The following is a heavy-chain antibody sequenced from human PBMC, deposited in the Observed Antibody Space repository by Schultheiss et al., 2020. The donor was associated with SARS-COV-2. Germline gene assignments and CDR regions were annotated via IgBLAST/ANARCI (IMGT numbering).Heavy chain of an antibody. CDR2: IYWNDDK. CDR3: AHSLLGYDILTGHSYNWFDP. J-gene: IGHJ5*02. Sequence: SGPTLVKPTETLTLTCTVSGFSLSNARMGVSWIRQPPGKALEWLALIYWNDDKRYSPSLKSRLTITKDTSKNQVVLTMTNMDPVDTATYYCAHSLLGYDILTGHSYNWFDPWGQGTLSPSPQ. CDR1: GFSLSNARMG. D-gene: IGHD3-9*01. V-gene: IGHV2-5*01.